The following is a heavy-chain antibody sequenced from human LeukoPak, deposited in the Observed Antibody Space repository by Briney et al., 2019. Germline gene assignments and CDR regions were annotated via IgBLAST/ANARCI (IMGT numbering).Heavy chain of an antibody. J-gene: IGHJ4*02. CDR3: ATRPLYGSGSSFDY. V-gene: IGHV1-69*05. Sequence: ASVKVSCKATGGTFSSYAISWVRQAPGQGLEWMGRIIPIFGTANYAQKFQGRVTITTDESTSTAYMELSSLRSEDTAVYYCATRPLYGSGSSFDYWGQGTLVTVSS. CDR1: GGTFSSYA. D-gene: IGHD3-10*01. CDR2: IIPIFGTA.